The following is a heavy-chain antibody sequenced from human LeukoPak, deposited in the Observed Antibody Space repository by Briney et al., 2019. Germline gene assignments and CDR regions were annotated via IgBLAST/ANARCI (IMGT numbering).Heavy chain of an antibody. D-gene: IGHD1-26*01. CDR3: AKNSGSYYLGY. J-gene: IGHJ4*02. CDR1: GFTFSSYG. Sequence: GGSLRLSCAASGFTFSSYGMHWVRQAPGKGLEWVAVIPYDGSNKYYADSVKGRFTISRDNSKNTLYLQMNSLRAEDTAVYYCAKNSGSYYLGYWGQGTLVTVSS. V-gene: IGHV3-30*18. CDR2: IPYDGSNK.